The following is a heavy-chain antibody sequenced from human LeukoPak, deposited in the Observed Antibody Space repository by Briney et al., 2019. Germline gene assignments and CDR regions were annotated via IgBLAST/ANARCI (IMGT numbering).Heavy chain of an antibody. J-gene: IGHJ5*02. CDR2: INHSGST. CDR3: ARHSIAVAEHWFDP. D-gene: IGHD6-19*01. CDR1: GGSFSGYY. Sequence: SETLSLTCAVYGGSFSGYYWSWIRQPPGKGLEWIGEINHSGSTNYNPSLKSRVTISVDTSKNQFSLKLSSVTAADTAVYYCARHSIAVAEHWFDPWGQGTLVTVSS. V-gene: IGHV4-34*01.